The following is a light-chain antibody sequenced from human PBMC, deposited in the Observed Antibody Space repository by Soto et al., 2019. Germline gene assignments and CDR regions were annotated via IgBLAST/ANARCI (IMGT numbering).Light chain of an antibody. CDR1: QSLVYGDGNTY. CDR2: KVS. V-gene: IGKV2-30*01. Sequence: DVVMTQSPLSLPVTLGQPASISCKSSQSLVYGDGNTYLNWFQQRPGQSPRRLIYKVSNRDSGVPDRFSGSGSGTVFTLIISRVEAEDVGVYDCMQGTHWPPGPFTFGQWTKLEIK. J-gene: IGKJ2*01. CDR3: MQGTHWPPGPFT.